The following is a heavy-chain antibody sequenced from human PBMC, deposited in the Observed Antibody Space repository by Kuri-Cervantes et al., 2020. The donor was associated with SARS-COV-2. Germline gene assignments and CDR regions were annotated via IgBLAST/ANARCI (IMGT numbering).Heavy chain of an antibody. D-gene: IGHD6-19*01. V-gene: IGHV3-23*01. J-gene: IGHJ3*02. CDR1: GFTFSSYA. CDR3: AKDWLPDDAFDI. CDR2: ISGSGGST. Sequence: GGSLRLSCAASGFTFSSYAMSWVRQAPGKGLEWVSAISGSGGSTYYADSVKGRFTISRDNSKNTLYMQMNSLRAEDTAVYYCAKDWLPDDAFDIWGQGTMVTVSS.